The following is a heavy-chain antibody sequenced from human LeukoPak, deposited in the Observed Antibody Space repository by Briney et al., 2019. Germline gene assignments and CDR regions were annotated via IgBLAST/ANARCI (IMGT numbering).Heavy chain of an antibody. CDR1: GYTFTGYY. D-gene: IGHD3-10*01. Sequence: EASVKVSCTASGYTFTGYYMHWVRQAPGQGLEWMGWINPNSGGTNYAQKFQGRVTMTRDMSTSTAYMELSSLRSEDTAVYYCAADLSWGYGSRTFDYWGQGTLVTVSS. V-gene: IGHV1-2*02. J-gene: IGHJ4*02. CDR2: INPNSGGT. CDR3: AADLSWGYGSRTFDY.